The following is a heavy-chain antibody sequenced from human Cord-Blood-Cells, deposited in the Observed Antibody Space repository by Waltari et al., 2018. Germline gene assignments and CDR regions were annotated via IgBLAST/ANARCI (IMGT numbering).Heavy chain of an antibody. J-gene: IGHJ5*02. CDR3: ARIECSSSAAPMDPQPNWFDP. D-gene: IGHD6-6*01. Sequence: QVTLKESGPVLVKPTETLTLTCTVSGFSLSNARMGVSWIRQPPGKALEWLAHIFSNDEKSHSTSLQSGLTIATVTSKSQVVLTMTNRDPVDTATCCWARIECSSSAAPMDPQPNWFDPWGQGTLVTVSS. V-gene: IGHV2-26*01. CDR1: GFSLSNARMG. CDR2: IFSNDEK.